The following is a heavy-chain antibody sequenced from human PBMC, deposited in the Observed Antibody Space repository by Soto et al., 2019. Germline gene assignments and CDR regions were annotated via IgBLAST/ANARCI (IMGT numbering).Heavy chain of an antibody. CDR1: GGSISSSNW. CDR2: IYHSGST. Sequence: SETLSLTCAVSGGSISSSNWWSWVRQPPGKGLEWIGEIYHSGSTNYNPSLKSRVTISVDKSKNQFSLKLSSVTAADTAVYYCARLDTMVRGVIYYYGMDVWGQGTTVTVSS. J-gene: IGHJ6*02. CDR3: ARLDTMVRGVIYYYGMDV. V-gene: IGHV4-4*02. D-gene: IGHD3-10*01.